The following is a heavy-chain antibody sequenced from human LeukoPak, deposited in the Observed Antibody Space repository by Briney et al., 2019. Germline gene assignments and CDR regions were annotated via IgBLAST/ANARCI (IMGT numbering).Heavy chain of an antibody. CDR1: GFTFTSYA. V-gene: IGHV3-23*01. Sequence: GGSLRLSCAASGFTFTSYAMSWFRQAPGKGLEWVSAISGGGENTYYADSVKGRFTISRDNSKNTLYLQMNSLRAEDTATYYCAKPRAMTTGVGRYFDLWGRGTLVTVSS. D-gene: IGHD1-1*01. CDR2: ISGGGENT. CDR3: AKPRAMTTGVGRYFDL. J-gene: IGHJ2*01.